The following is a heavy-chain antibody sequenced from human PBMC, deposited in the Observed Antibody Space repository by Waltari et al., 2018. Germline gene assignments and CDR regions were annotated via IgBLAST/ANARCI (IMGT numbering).Heavy chain of an antibody. V-gene: IGHV3-7*01. D-gene: IGHD3-10*01. CDR1: GFTFSTHW. CDR3: AGYYYGSGSPADY. J-gene: IGHJ4*02. Sequence: EVQLVESGGGLVQPGGSLRLSCAASGFTFSTHWMSWVRQAPGKGLEWVANIKQDGSEKYYVDSVKGRFTISRDNAKNSLYLQMNSLRAEDTAIYYCAGYYYGSGSPADYWGQGTLVTVSS. CDR2: IKQDGSEK.